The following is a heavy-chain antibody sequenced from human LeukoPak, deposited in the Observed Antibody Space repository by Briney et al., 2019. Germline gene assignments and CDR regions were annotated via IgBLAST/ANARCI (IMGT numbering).Heavy chain of an antibody. CDR1: GGSISSGGYY. CDR2: IYYSGST. D-gene: IGHD3-3*01. CDR3: ARHEIGYYDFWSGYSKQYNWFDP. V-gene: IGHV4-31*03. Sequence: SETLSLTCTVSGGSISSGGYYWSWIRQHPGKGLEWIGYIYYSGSTYYNPSLKSRVTISVDTSKNQFSLKLSSVTAADTAVYYCARHEIGYYDFWSGYSKQYNWFDPWGQGTLVTVSS. J-gene: IGHJ5*02.